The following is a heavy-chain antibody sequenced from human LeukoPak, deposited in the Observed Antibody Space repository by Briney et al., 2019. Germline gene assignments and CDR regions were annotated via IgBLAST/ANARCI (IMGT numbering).Heavy chain of an antibody. D-gene: IGHD2-15*01. J-gene: IGHJ5*01. CDR1: GYTFTGYY. V-gene: IGHV1-2*02. CDR3: ARQADNNWFDS. Sequence: ASVKVSCKASGYTFTGYYIHWVRQAPGQGLEWMGWINPKSGVTKYVQKFQGRVTMTRDSSISTAYMELSRLRSDDSAVFYCARQADNNWFDSWGQGTLVTVSS. CDR2: INPKSGVT.